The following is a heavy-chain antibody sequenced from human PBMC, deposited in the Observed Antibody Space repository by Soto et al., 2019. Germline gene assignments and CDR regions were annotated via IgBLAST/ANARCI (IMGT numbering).Heavy chain of an antibody. V-gene: IGHV3-49*03. CDR1: GFTFGDYA. Sequence: GGSLRLSCTASGFTFGDYAMSWFRQAPGKGLEWVGFIRRKACGGKTEYAAFVKGRFTISRDDSKSIAYLQMNSLKTEDTAVYYCTRARGATMTLGTLDRYYFDYWGQGTLVTVSS. CDR2: IRRKACGGKT. D-gene: IGHD5-12*01. J-gene: IGHJ4*02. CDR3: TRARGATMTLGTLDRYYFDY.